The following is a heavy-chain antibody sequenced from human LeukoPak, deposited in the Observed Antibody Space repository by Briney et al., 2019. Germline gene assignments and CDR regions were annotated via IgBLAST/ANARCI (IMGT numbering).Heavy chain of an antibody. CDR2: IYTSGST. J-gene: IGHJ3*02. V-gene: IGHV4-38-2*02. Sequence: SETLSLTCTVSGYSISSGYYWGWIRQPPGKGLEWIGYIYTSGSTNYNPSLESRVTISVDTSKNQFSLDLSSVTAADTAVYYCARQKCTSASCLTKNAFDIWGQGTMVTVSS. CDR3: ARQKCTSASCLTKNAFDI. CDR1: GYSISSGYY. D-gene: IGHD2-2*01.